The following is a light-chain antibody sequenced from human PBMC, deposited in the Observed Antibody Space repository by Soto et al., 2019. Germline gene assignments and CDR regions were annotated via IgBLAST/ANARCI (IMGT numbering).Light chain of an antibody. Sequence: DIQMTQSPSTLSASVGDRVTITCRARQSISTWLAWYQQKPGKAPKLLIYKAYSLESGLPSRFSGSGSGTEFTLNISSLQPDDFAIYYCQPYNSRFTGGPEPTVDIK. J-gene: IGKJ3*01. CDR2: KAY. CDR1: QSISTW. CDR3: QPYNSRFT. V-gene: IGKV1-5*03.